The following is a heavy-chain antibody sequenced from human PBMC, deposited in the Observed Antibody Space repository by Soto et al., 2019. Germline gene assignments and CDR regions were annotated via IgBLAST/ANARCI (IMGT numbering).Heavy chain of an antibody. Sequence: QVPLVQSGAEVKKPGSSVKVSCKASGGTFSTYAIDWVRQAPGQGLEWMGGIIPLFGTAKYAQNFQGRITIPGDEGTNTAYMELRSLRSEDTAVNYGASHTSSSSSWFDPWGQGTLVTVSS. J-gene: IGHJ5*02. D-gene: IGHD6-6*01. V-gene: IGHV1-69*01. CDR3: ASHTSSSSSWFDP. CDR1: GGTFSTYA. CDR2: IIPLFGTA.